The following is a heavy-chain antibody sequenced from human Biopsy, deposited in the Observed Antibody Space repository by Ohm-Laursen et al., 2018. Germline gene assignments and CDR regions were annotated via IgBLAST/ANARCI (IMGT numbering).Heavy chain of an antibody. D-gene: IGHD1-26*01. V-gene: IGHV4-59*08. Sequence: SDTLSLTCTVSGGSISSYYWSWIRQPPGKGLEWIGYIYYTGSTNYNPSLKSRVTISVDTSMNHFSLRLPSVTAADTAVYYCARHAPSYSGSYWRYFDLWGRGTLVTVSS. CDR3: ARHAPSYSGSYWRYFDL. CDR1: GGSISSYY. CDR2: IYYTGST. J-gene: IGHJ2*01.